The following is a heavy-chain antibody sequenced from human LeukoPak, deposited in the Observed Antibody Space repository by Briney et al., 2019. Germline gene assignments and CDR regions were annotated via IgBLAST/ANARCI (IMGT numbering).Heavy chain of an antibody. CDR2: ISWNSDTI. CDR3: AKDINGQIAAYNILTGKYYYYNYGMDV. J-gene: IGHJ6*02. Sequence: GGSLRLSCTASGFTFDDYAMHWVRQVPGQGLEWVSSISWNSDTIGYADSVKGRFTISRDNAGNSLYLHMNSLRAEDTALYYCAKDINGQIAAYNILTGKYYYYNYGMDVWGQGTTVTVSS. D-gene: IGHD3-9*01. CDR1: GFTFDDYA. V-gene: IGHV3-9*01.